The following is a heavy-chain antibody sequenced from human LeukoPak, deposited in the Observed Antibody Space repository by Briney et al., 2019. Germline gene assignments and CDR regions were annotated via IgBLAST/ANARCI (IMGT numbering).Heavy chain of an antibody. CDR2: ITRDGSST. J-gene: IGHJ6*04. D-gene: IGHD3-3*02. CDR3: ARVAAITSYHFNYMDV. V-gene: IGHV3-74*01. Sequence: GGSLRLSCAASGFTFSSSWMRWVRHAPGKGLVWVSRITRDGSSTTYADSVKGRFTISRDTSKNTLSLQMHSLRTEDTAVYFCARVAAITSYHFNYMDVWGKGTTVTVSS. CDR1: GFTFSSSW.